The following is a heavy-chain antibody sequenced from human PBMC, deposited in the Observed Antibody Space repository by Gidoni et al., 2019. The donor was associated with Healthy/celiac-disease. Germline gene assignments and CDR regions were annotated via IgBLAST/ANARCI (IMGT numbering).Heavy chain of an antibody. V-gene: IGHV1-2*02. CDR3: ARDETHSSSWYNGFDY. D-gene: IGHD6-13*01. J-gene: IGHJ4*02. CDR2: INPNSGGT. Sequence: QVQLVQSGAEVKKHGASVKVSCKASGYTFTGYYMHWVRQAPGQGLEWMGWINPNSGGTNYAQKFQGRVTMTRDTSISTAYMELSRLRSDDTAVYYCARDETHSSSWYNGFDYWGQGTLVTVSS. CDR1: GYTFTGYY.